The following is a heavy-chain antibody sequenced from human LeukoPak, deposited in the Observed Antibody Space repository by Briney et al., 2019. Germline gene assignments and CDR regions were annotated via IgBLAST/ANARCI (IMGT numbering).Heavy chain of an antibody. V-gene: IGHV3-15*01. J-gene: IGHJ4*02. CDR3: TTYVGATAY. D-gene: IGHD1-26*01. Sequence: GSLRLSLAASGFTFSNARMNWVRQAPGKGLEWVGRIKTKTEDGATDYSAPVKARFTISRDDSKTTLYLQMNGLKTEDTAIYYCTTYVGATAYWGQGTLVTVSS. CDR1: GFTFSNAR. CDR2: IKTKTEDGAT.